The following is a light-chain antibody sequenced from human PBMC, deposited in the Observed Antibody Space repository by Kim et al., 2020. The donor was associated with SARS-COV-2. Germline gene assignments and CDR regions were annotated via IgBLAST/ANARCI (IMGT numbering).Light chain of an antibody. CDR1: QSISNF. CDR3: QQGYSSPRS. V-gene: IGKV1-39*01. Sequence: DIQMTQSPSSLSASVGDRVTITCRASQSISNFLNWYQQKPGKAPKLLIYRASSLQSGVPSRFSGSGSGTEFTLTISSLQPEEFATYYCQQGYSSPRSFGQGTKLEI. CDR2: RAS. J-gene: IGKJ2*03.